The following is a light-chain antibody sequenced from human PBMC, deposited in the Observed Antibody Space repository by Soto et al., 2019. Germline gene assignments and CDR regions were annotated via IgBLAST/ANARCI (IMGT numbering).Light chain of an antibody. V-gene: IGKV1-39*01. Sequence: QMTQSPSSLSAFVGARVNITCRASQSISSYLNWYQQKPGKAPKLLIYAASSLQSGVPSRFSGSGSGTDFTLTISSLQPEDFATYYCQQTYSTPPTCGQGNKGDIK. CDR3: QQTYSTPPT. J-gene: IGKJ1*01. CDR2: AAS. CDR1: QSISSY.